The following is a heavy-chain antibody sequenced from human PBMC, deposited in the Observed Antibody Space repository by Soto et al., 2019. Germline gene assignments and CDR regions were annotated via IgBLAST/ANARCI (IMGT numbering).Heavy chain of an antibody. D-gene: IGHD2-2*01. Sequence: QVQLVESGGGVVQPGTSLRLSCAGSGFTFSAFAMHWVRQAPGKGLGWVALILSDGSNEAYADSVRGRFTISRDNSKNTLYLQMNSRGVEDTAVYYCARAMPGMDVWGQGTTVTVSS. CDR2: ILSDGSNE. CDR1: GFTFSAFA. CDR3: ARAMPGMDV. J-gene: IGHJ6*02. V-gene: IGHV3-30-3*01.